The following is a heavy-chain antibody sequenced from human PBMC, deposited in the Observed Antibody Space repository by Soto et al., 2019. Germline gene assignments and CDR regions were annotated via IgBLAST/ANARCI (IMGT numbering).Heavy chain of an antibody. CDR1: GGTFSSNT. CDR2: IIPILGIA. CDR3: AREIQAQTPFDY. D-gene: IGHD2-15*01. Sequence: GAPVKVSSKASGGTFSSNTIIWGRQAPGQGLEWMGRIIPILGIANYAQKFQGRVTITADKSTSTAYMELSSLRSEDTAVYYCAREIQAQTPFDYWGQGTLVTVSS. V-gene: IGHV1-69*04. J-gene: IGHJ4*02.